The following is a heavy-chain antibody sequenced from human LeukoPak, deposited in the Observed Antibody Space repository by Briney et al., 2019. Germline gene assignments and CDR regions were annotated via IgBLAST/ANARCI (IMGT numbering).Heavy chain of an antibody. J-gene: IGHJ6*03. D-gene: IGHD1-26*01. V-gene: IGHV3-23*01. CDR2: ISGSGGST. Sequence: GGSLRLSCAASGFNFSSYGMSWVRQAPGKGLEWVSAISGSGGSTYYADSVKGRFTISRDISKNTVFLQMDGLRAEDTAVYYCAKDGDSGSSYYYYYYMDVWGKGTTVTISS. CDR1: GFNFSSYG. CDR3: AKDGDSGSSYYYYYYMDV.